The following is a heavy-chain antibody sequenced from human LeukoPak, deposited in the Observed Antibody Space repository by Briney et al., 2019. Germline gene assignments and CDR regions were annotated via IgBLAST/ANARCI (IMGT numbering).Heavy chain of an antibody. CDR3: ARAGELRYMDV. V-gene: IGHV3-11*04. Sequence: GGSLRLSCAASGFTFDDYGMSWIRQAPGKGLEWISTIKGTGLTTYYADSVKGRVTISRDNDKNSLFLQMSSLRADDTAIYYCARAGELRYMDVWGKGTAVTVSS. J-gene: IGHJ6*03. D-gene: IGHD3-16*01. CDR2: IKGTGLTT. CDR1: GFTFDDYG.